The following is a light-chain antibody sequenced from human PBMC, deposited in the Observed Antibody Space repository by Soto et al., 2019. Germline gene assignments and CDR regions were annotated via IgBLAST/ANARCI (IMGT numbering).Light chain of an antibody. Sequence: QSVLTQPASVSGSPGQSITISCTRTSSDVGGYNYVSWYQQHPGKAPKLMIYDVSNRPSGVSNRFSGSKSGNTASLTISGLQAEYEADYYCSSYTRSSTWVFGGGTKVTVL. V-gene: IGLV2-14*01. CDR1: SSDVGGYNY. CDR2: DVS. J-gene: IGLJ3*02. CDR3: SSYTRSSTWV.